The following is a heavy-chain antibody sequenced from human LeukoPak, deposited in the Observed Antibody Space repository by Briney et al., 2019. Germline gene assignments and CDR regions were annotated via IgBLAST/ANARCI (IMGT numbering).Heavy chain of an antibody. CDR1: GFTVSSNY. J-gene: IGHJ4*02. D-gene: IGHD1-26*01. CDR3: ARVDRDWGSYYAVDY. V-gene: IGHV3-53*01. CDR2: IYSGGST. Sequence: GGSLRLSCAASGFTVSSNYMSWVRQAPGKGLEWVSVIYSGGSTYYADSVKGRFTISRDNSKNTLYLQMNSLRAEDTAVYYCARVDRDWGSYYAVDYWGQGTLVTVSS.